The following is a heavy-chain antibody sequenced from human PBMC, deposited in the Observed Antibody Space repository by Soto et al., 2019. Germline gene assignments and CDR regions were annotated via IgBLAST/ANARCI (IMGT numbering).Heavy chain of an antibody. CDR1: GYSFSTYW. J-gene: IGHJ3*02. Sequence: PGESLKISCKGSGYSFSTYWIGWVRQMPGKGLEWMGIIYPGDSDTRYSPSFQGQVTISVDKSINAAYLHWSTLRASDTAMFYCARRLVSTEFFDIRGQGTMVTVSS. D-gene: IGHD4-17*01. CDR2: IYPGDSDT. CDR3: ARRLVSTEFFDI. V-gene: IGHV5-51*01.